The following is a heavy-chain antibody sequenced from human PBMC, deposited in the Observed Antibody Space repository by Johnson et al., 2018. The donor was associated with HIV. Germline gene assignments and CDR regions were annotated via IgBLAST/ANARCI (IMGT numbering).Heavy chain of an antibody. CDR2: IYGGGSGGST. D-gene: IGHD6-19*01. CDR1: GFTVSSNY. J-gene: IGHJ3*02. V-gene: IGHV3-66*01. Sequence: VQLVESGGGVVQPGGSLRLSCAASGFTVSSNYMSWVRQAPGKGLEWVSVIYGGGSGGSTYYVDSVKGRFTISRDNSKNTLYLQMNSLRAEDTAVYYCARDLAGHNAFDIWGQGTMVTVSS. CDR3: ARDLAGHNAFDI.